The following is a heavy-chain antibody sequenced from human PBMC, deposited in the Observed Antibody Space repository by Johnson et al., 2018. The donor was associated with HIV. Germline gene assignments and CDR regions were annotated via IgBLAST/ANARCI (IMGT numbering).Heavy chain of an antibody. CDR1: GFTFSSYA. D-gene: IGHD6-13*01. CDR2: ISGSGGST. V-gene: IGHV3-23*04. CDR3: ARPGVSRVPGAFDI. J-gene: IGHJ3*02. Sequence: QLVESGGGVVQPGGSLRLSCVVSGFTFSSYAMSWVRQAPGKGLEWVSAISGSGGSTYYADSVKGRFTISRDNSKNSLYLQMNSLRAEDTAVYYCARPGVSRVPGAFDIWGQGTMVTVSS.